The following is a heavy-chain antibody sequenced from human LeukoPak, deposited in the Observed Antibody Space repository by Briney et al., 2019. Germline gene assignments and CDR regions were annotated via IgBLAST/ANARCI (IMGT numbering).Heavy chain of an antibody. CDR3: ARKGVSDLYYFDS. D-gene: IGHD3-16*01. J-gene: IGHJ4*02. Sequence: MSSETLSPTCTVSGGSISSYYWSWIRQPPGKGLEWMGNIYYSGSTNYNSSLKSRVTISVDTSKNQISLKLRSVTAADTAVYYCARKGVSDLYYFDSWGQGTLVTVSS. CDR1: GGSISSYY. V-gene: IGHV4-59*08. CDR2: IYYSGST.